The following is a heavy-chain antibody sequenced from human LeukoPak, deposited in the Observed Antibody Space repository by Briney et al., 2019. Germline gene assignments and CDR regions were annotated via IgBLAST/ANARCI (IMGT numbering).Heavy chain of an antibody. J-gene: IGHJ4*02. D-gene: IGHD6-13*01. V-gene: IGHV4-34*01. CDR2: INHSGST. Sequence: SETLSLTCAVYGGSFSGYYWSWIRQPPGKGLEWIGEINHSGSTNYNPSLKSRVTISVHTSKKQFSLKLSSVTAADTAVYSCARGRVAAARFDYWGQGTLVTVSS. CDR3: ARGRVAAARFDY. CDR1: GGSFSGYY.